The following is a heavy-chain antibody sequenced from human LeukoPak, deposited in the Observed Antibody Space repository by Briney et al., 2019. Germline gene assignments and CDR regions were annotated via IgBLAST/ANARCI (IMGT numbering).Heavy chain of an antibody. J-gene: IGHJ3*02. CDR3: ARKVVGPDAFDI. CDR1: GGSISSSSYY. Sequence: SETLSLSCTVSGGSISSSSYYWGWISQPPGKGLEWLVSIYYSGSTDYHPSLKSRFTISVDTSKNQCSLKLSSVTAADTAVYYCARKVVGPDAFDIWGQGTMVTVSS. CDR2: IYYSGST. D-gene: IGHD2-15*01. V-gene: IGHV4-39*07.